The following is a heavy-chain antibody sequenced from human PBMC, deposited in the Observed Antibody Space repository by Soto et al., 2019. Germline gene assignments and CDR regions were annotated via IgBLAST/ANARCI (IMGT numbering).Heavy chain of an antibody. J-gene: IGHJ4*02. CDR1: GFTLSGHY. V-gene: IGHV3-72*01. D-gene: IGHD3-22*01. Sequence: GGSLRLSCAGSGFTLSGHYIHWVRQAPGKGLEWVGRSRDKPQGYSTAYATSVKGRFTTSRDESKNSAYLQMNSLKTEDTAVYYCVRATYFSDSSGYTRCLDYWGQGTLVTVSS. CDR2: SRDKPQGYST. CDR3: VRATYFSDSSGYTRCLDY.